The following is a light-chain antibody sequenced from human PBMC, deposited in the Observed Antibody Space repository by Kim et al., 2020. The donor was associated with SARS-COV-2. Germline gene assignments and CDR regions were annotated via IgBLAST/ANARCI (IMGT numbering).Light chain of an antibody. CDR2: GSS. CDR3: QQGYSSPEFT. V-gene: IGKV1-39*01. CDR1: QTIGND. Sequence: SVGDRVTIACPSSQTIGNDLDWYQQKPGRATKLLIAGSSALQTGVPTRFSGRGSGTGFTRTVSGIQLEDFATYYCQQGYSSPEFTFGGGTKVDIK. J-gene: IGKJ4*01.